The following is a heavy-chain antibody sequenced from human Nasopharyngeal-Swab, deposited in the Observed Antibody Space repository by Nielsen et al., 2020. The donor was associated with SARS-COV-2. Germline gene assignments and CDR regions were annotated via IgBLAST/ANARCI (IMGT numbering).Heavy chain of an antibody. Sequence: GDSLKISCAASGFTFSSYDMHWVRQVTVKGLEWVSSIGTEGDTHYPDSVKGRFTISRENAKSSLYLQMNIVRAEDTGVYYCARARGINLGLGVVGDMDVWGKGTTVTVSS. V-gene: IGHV3-13*01. CDR3: ARARGINLGLGVVGDMDV. CDR1: GFTFSSYD. CDR2: IGTEGDT. D-gene: IGHD3-3*01. J-gene: IGHJ6*03.